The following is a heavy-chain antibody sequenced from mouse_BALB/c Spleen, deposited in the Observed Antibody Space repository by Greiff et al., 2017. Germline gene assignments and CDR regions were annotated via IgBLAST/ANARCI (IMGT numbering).Heavy chain of an antibody. CDR2: ISTYYGDA. CDR3: ARGGYRPTWFAY. V-gene: IGHV1S137*01. J-gene: IGHJ3*01. D-gene: IGHD2-14*01. Sequence: VQLQQSGAELVRPGVSVKISCKGSGYTFTDYAMHWVKQSHAKSLEWIGVISTYYGDASYNQKFKGKATMTVDKSSSTAYMELARLTSEDSAIYYCARGGYRPTWFAYWGQGTLVTVSA. CDR1: GYTFTDYA.